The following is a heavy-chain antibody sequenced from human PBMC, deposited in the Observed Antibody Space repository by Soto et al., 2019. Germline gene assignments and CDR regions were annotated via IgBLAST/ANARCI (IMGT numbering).Heavy chain of an antibody. CDR3: AKGTTSATRGSMVRGVLRYYYMDV. J-gene: IGHJ6*03. CDR1: GYTFTSYG. D-gene: IGHD3-10*01. CDR2: ISAYNGNT. V-gene: IGHV1-18*01. Sequence: ASVKVSCKASGYTFTSYGISWVRQAPGQGLEWMGWISAYNGNTNYAQKLQGRVTMTTDTSTSTAYMELRSLRSEDTAVYYRAKGTTSATRGSMVRGVLRYYYMDVWGKGTTVTVSS.